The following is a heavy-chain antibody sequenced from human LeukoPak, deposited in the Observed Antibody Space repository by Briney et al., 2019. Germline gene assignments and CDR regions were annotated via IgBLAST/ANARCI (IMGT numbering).Heavy chain of an antibody. CDR1: GGSISSYY. D-gene: IGHD4-23*01. V-gene: IGHV4-4*07. CDR3: ARFSIRTVVTPEGYFDY. J-gene: IGHJ4*02. Sequence: SETLSLTCTVSGGSISSYYWSWIRQPAGKGLEWIGRIYTSGSTNYNPSLKSRVTISVDKSKNQFSLKLSSVTAADTAVYYCARFSIRTVVTPEGYFDYWGQRTLVTVSS. CDR2: IYTSGST.